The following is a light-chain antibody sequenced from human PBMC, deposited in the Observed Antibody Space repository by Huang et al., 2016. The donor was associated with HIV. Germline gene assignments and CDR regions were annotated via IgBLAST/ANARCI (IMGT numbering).Light chain of an antibody. Sequence: DIVMTQTPLSLSVTPGQPASISCKSSQSLLHSDGETYLYWYLHKPGQSPQLLIYEGSNRFSGVPDRFSGSGSGTDFTLRISRVEAEGVGVYYCMQRTQRPLTFGGGTKVEIK. J-gene: IGKJ4*01. CDR3: MQRTQRPLT. CDR1: QSLLHSDGETY. CDR2: EGS. V-gene: IGKV2D-29*02.